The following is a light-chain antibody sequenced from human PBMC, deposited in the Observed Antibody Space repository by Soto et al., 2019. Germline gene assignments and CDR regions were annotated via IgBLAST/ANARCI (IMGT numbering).Light chain of an antibody. J-gene: IGLJ1*01. CDR3: QSYDNRLSGYV. CDR1: SSNIGSGYD. CDR2: GNT. V-gene: IGLV1-40*01. Sequence: QFVLTQPPSVSGAPGQRVTISCTGGSSNIGSGYDVHWYQQLPGTAPKLLIYGNTNRPSGVPDRFSASTSATSASLAITGLQAEDEGDYYCQSYDNRLSGYVFGTGTQLTVL.